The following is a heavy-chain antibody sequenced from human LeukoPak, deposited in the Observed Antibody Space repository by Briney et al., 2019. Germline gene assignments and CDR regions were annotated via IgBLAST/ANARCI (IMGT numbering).Heavy chain of an antibody. CDR1: GGSISSSSYY. D-gene: IGHD6-13*01. CDR3: ARQQQLVLPVDY. J-gene: IGHJ4*02. V-gene: IGHV4-39*01. Sequence: PSETLSLTCTVSGGSISSSSYYWGWIRQPPGKGLEWIGSIYYSGSTNYNPSLKSRVTISVDTSKNQFSLKLSSVTAADTAVYYCARQQQLVLPVDYWGQGTLVTVSS. CDR2: IYYSGST.